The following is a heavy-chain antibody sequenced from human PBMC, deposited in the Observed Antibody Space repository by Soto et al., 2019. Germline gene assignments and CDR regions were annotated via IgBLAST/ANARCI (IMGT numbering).Heavy chain of an antibody. Sequence: SETLSLTCTVSGGSISSSSYYWGWIRQPPGKGLEWIGSIYYSGSTYYNPSLKSRVTISVDTSKNQFSLKLSSVTAADTAVYYCARARIPNWFDPWGQGTLVTVSS. CDR2: IYYSGST. J-gene: IGHJ5*02. CDR1: GGSISSSSYY. D-gene: IGHD2-21*01. CDR3: ARARIPNWFDP. V-gene: IGHV4-39*01.